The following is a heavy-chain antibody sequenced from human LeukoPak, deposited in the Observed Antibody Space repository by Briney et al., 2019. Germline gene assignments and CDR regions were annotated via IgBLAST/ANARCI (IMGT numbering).Heavy chain of an antibody. D-gene: IGHD4-17*01. CDR2: ISGSGDNT. V-gene: IGHV3-23*01. Sequence: PGGTLRLSCAASGFTFSSHGMSWVRQAPGKGLEWVSTISGSGDNTYYADSVKGRFTISRDNSKNTLYLQMNSLRAEDTAVYYCARGLDYGDYVDAFDIWGQGTMVTVSS. CDR3: ARGLDYGDYVDAFDI. CDR1: GFTFSSHG. J-gene: IGHJ3*02.